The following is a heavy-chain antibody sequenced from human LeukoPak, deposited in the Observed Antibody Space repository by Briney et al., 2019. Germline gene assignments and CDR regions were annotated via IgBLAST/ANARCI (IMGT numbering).Heavy chain of an antibody. Sequence: GGSLRLSCAASGFTFDDYGMSWVRQAPGKGLEWVSGINWNGGSTGYADSVKGRFTISRDNAKNSLYLQMNSLRAEDTALYYCARGPKYCSSTSCYGGNYYYYYMDVWGKGTTVSVSS. CDR3: ARGPKYCSSTSCYGGNYYYYYMDV. CDR1: GFTFDDYG. CDR2: INWNGGST. V-gene: IGHV3-20*04. D-gene: IGHD2-2*01. J-gene: IGHJ6*03.